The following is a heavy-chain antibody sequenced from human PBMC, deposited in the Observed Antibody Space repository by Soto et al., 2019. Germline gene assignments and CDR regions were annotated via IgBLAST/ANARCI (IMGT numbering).Heavy chain of an antibody. V-gene: IGHV4-34*01. D-gene: IGHD1-26*01. CDR2: INHSGST. J-gene: IGHJ4*02. Sequence: QVQLQQWGAGVLKPSETLSLTCAVYGGSFSAYYWSWIRHPPGKGLEWIGEINHSGSTNYNPSLKSRVTLSVDTSKNQFSLKLTSVTAADTAVYSCARVRWDQPWVFDYWGQGTLVTVSS. CDR3: ARVRWDQPWVFDY. CDR1: GGSFSAYY.